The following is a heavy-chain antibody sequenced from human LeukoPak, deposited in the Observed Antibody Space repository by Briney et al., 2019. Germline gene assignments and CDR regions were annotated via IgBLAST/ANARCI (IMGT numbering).Heavy chain of an antibody. D-gene: IGHD3-10*01. CDR1: GGSISSGSYY. V-gene: IGHV4-61*02. J-gene: IGHJ4*02. CDR3: ARETYYYGSGSIFDY. CDR2: IYTSGST. Sequence: SQTLSLTCTVSGGSISSGSYYWSWIRQPAGKGLEWIGRIYTSGSTNYNPSLKSRATMSVDTSKNQFSLKLSSVTAADTAVYYCARETYYYGSGSIFDYWGQGTLVTVSS.